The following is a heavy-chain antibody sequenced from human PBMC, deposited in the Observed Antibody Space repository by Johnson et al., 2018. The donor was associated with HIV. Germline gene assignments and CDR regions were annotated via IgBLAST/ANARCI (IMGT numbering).Heavy chain of an antibody. CDR3: AKGLVAAALRWGGAFDI. CDR1: GFTFSSYG. CDR2: ISYDGSNK. V-gene: IGHV3-30*19. D-gene: IGHD2-2*01. Sequence: QVQLVESGGGVVQPGRSLRLSCAASGFTFSSYGMLWVRQAPGKGLEWVAVISYDGSNKYYADSVKGRFTISRDNSKNTLYLQMNSLRAEDTAVYYCAKGLVAAALRWGGAFDIWGQGTMVTVSS. J-gene: IGHJ3*02.